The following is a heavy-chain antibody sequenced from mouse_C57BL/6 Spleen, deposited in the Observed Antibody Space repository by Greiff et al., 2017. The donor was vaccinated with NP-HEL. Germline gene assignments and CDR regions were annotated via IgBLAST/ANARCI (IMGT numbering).Heavy chain of an antibody. CDR1: GYSFTSYY. J-gene: IGHJ3*01. D-gene: IGHD2-4*01. V-gene: IGHV1-66*01. CDR2: IYPGSGNT. Sequence: QVQLQQSGPELVKPGASVKISCKASGYSFTSYYIHWVKQRPGQGLEWIGWIYPGSGNTKYNEKFKGKATLTADTSSSTAYMQLSSLTSEDSAVYYCARGDYPWFAYWGQGTLVTVSA. CDR3: ARGDYPWFAY.